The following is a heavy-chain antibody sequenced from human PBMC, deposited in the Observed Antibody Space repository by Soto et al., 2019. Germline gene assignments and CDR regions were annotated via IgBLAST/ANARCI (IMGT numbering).Heavy chain of an antibody. CDR3: ARFLIQGDLMQGFDP. V-gene: IGHV4-30-4*01. Sequence: PSETLSLTCTVSGGSISSGDYYWSWIRQPPGKGLEWIGYIYYSGSTYYNPSLKSRVTISVDTSKNQFSLKLSSVTAADTAVYYCARFLIQGDLMQGFDPWGQRTLVTVSS. CDR1: GGSISSGDYY. D-gene: IGHD1-1*01. J-gene: IGHJ5*02. CDR2: IYYSGST.